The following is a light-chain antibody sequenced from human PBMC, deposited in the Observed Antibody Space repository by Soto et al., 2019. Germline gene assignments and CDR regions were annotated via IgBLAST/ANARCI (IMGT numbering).Light chain of an antibody. Sequence: QAVVTQPPSVSGAPGQKVTISCTRSSSNIGAAYDVHWYQHLPGTAPKLLIYGNNNRPSGVPDRFSGSKSGTSASLAITGLQAEDEVDYYCQSYDSSLSGWVFGGGTKLTVL. CDR1: SSNIGAAYD. V-gene: IGLV1-40*01. J-gene: IGLJ3*02. CDR2: GNN. CDR3: QSYDSSLSGWV.